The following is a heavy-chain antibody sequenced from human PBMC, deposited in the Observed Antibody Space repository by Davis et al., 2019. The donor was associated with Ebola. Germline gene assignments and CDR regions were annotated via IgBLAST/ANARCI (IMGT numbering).Heavy chain of an antibody. J-gene: IGHJ4*02. CDR1: GYSFTSYW. CDR2: IYPGDSDT. Sequence: GGSLRLSCKGSGYSFTSYWIGWVRQMPGKGLEWMGIIYPGDSDTRYSPSFQGQVTISADKSISTAYLQWSSLKASDTAMYYCARRHAAASYYFDYWGQGTLVTVSS. D-gene: IGHD2-2*01. V-gene: IGHV5-51*01. CDR3: ARRHAAASYYFDY.